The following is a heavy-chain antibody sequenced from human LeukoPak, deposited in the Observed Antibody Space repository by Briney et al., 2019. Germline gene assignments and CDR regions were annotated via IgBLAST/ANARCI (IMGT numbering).Heavy chain of an antibody. Sequence: PGGSLRLSCAASGFTFSTYGMTWVRQAPGKGLEWVSVISASGGSTYYADSVKGRFTISRDNSKNTVYLQMHSLRAEDTAVYYCAKDRRREFDYWGQGTLVTVSS. D-gene: IGHD6-6*01. CDR3: AKDRRREFDY. J-gene: IGHJ4*02. CDR1: GFTFSTYG. CDR2: ISASGGST. V-gene: IGHV3-23*01.